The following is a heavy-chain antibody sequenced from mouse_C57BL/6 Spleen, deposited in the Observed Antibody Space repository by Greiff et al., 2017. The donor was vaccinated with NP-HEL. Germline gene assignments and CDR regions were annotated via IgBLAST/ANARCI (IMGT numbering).Heavy chain of an antibody. J-gene: IGHJ4*01. V-gene: IGHV1-82*01. CDR3: ARDGGYAMDY. CDR1: GYAFSSSW. Sequence: LQESGPELVKPGASVKISCKASGYAFSSSWMNWVKQRPGKGLEWIGRIYPGDGDTNYNGKFKGKATLTADKSSSTAYMQLSSLTSEDSAVYFCARDGGYAMDYWGQGTSVTVSS. D-gene: IGHD2-3*01. CDR2: IYPGDGDT.